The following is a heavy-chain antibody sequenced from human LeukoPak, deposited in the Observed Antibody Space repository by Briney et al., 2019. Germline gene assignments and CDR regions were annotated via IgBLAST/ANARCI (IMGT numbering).Heavy chain of an antibody. V-gene: IGHV1-69*05. CDR1: SYTFINYG. D-gene: IGHD6-6*01. CDR2: IIPIFGTA. Sequence: SVKVSCKASSYTFINYGITWVRQAPGQGLEWMGGIIPIFGTANYAQKFQGRVTITTDESTSTAYMELSSLRSEDTAVYYCAILPTLLYSSLPQGYYYYYMDVWGKGTTVTVSS. J-gene: IGHJ6*03. CDR3: AILPTLLYSSLPQGYYYYYMDV.